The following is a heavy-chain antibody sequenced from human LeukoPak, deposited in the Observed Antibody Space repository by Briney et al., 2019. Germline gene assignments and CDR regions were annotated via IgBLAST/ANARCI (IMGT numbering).Heavy chain of an antibody. V-gene: IGHV3-33*01. J-gene: IGHJ3*02. Sequence: GRSQRLSCAASGFPFSSYGMHWVRQAPGKGLVWVAVIWPDGSNKYYADSVKGRFTVSRDNSRNTLYLQMNSLRAEDTAVYYCARDLYDSSGYDAFDIWGQGTMVTVSS. CDR1: GFPFSSYG. CDR3: ARDLYDSSGYDAFDI. CDR2: IWPDGSNK. D-gene: IGHD3-22*01.